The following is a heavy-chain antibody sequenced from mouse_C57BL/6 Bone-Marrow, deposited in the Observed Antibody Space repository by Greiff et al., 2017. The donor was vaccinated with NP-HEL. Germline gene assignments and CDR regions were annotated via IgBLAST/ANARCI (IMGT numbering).Heavy chain of an antibody. V-gene: IGHV5-9*01. CDR2: ISGGGGNT. Sequence: EVMLVESGGGLVKPGGSLKLSCAASGFTFSSYTMSWVRQTPEKRLEWVATISGGGGNTYYPDSVKGRFTISRDNAKNTLYLQMSSLRSEDTALYYCARLYYYGSRVAYWGQGTLVTVSA. J-gene: IGHJ3*01. CDR3: ARLYYYGSRVAY. D-gene: IGHD1-1*01. CDR1: GFTFSSYT.